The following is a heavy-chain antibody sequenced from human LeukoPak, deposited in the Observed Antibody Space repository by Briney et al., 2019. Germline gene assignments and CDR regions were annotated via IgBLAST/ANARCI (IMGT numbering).Heavy chain of an antibody. CDR1: GGSISSSSYY. D-gene: IGHD6-19*01. CDR2: IYYSGST. Sequence: SETLSLTCTVSGGSISSSSYYWGWIRQPPGKGLEWIGSIYYSGSTYCNPSLKSRVTISVDTSKNQFSLKLSSVTAADTAVYYCARLGIRSFDPWGQGTLVTVSS. V-gene: IGHV4-39*07. J-gene: IGHJ5*02. CDR3: ARLGIRSFDP.